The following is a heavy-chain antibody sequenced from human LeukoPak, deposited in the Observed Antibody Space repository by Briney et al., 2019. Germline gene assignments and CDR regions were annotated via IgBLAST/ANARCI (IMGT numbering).Heavy chain of an antibody. J-gene: IGHJ6*02. CDR3: ARVSRDFYSNYYYYGMDV. CDR2: IKQDGSEK. CDR1: GFTFSSYA. V-gene: IGHV3-7*01. D-gene: IGHD4-11*01. Sequence: GGSLRLSCAASGFTFSSYAMSWVRQAPGKGLEWVANIKQDGSEKYYVDSVKGRFTISRDNAKNSLYLQMNSLRAEDTAVYYCARVSRDFYSNYYYYGMDVWGQGTTVTVSS.